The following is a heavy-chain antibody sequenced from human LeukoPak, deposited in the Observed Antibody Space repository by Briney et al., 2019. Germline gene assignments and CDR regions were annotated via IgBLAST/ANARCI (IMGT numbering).Heavy chain of an antibody. CDR1: GFTSSNYW. Sequence: GGSLRLSCAASGFTSSNYWIHWVRQAPGKGLVWVSCINHDGSRTNYADSVKGRFTISRDNAKSTLYLQMNSLRAEDTAVYYCARSGNYRWDYWGQGTLVTVSS. J-gene: IGHJ4*02. V-gene: IGHV3-74*01. D-gene: IGHD2-8*02. CDR2: INHDGSRT. CDR3: ARSGNYRWDY.